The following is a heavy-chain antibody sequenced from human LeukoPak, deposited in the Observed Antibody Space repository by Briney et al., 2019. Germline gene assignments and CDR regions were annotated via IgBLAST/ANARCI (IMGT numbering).Heavy chain of an antibody. D-gene: IGHD3-10*01. Sequence: GGSLILSCAASGFTFSSYSMNLVRQAPGKGLEWVSSISSGSSYIFYADSVKGRFTISRDNAKNSLYLQMNSLRAEDTAVYYCARGGSGKTQDDVFDIWGQGTMVTVSS. CDR1: GFTFSSYS. V-gene: IGHV3-21*06. J-gene: IGHJ3*02. CDR3: ARGGSGKTQDDVFDI. CDR2: ISSGSSYI.